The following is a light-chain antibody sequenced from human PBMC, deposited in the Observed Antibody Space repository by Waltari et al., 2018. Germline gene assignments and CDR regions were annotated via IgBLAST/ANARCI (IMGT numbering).Light chain of an antibody. CDR1: SSNVGRDN. Sequence: QSVLPHPPSASGTPGQRVTLPCSGTSSNVGRDNVSWSQQPPRTAPKLLIDHDIQRPSGVPDRFSGSKSGTSASLAISGLRSEDEGDYYCAAWDDRLRAYVFGTGTQVTVL. CDR2: HDI. J-gene: IGLJ1*01. CDR3: AAWDDRLRAYV. V-gene: IGLV1-47*01.